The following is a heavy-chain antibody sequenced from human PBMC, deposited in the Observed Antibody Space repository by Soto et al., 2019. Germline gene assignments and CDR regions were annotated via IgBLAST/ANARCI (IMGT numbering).Heavy chain of an antibody. CDR3: ARRYCSGGSCLFGMDV. CDR1: GYSFTSYW. V-gene: IGHV5-10-1*01. CDR2: IDPSDSYT. Sequence: GESLKISCKGSGYSFTSYWISWVRQMPGKGLEWMGRIDPSDSYTNYSPSFQGHVTISAGKSISTAYLQWSSLKASDTAMYYCARRYCSGGSCLFGMDVWGQGTTVTVSS. J-gene: IGHJ6*02. D-gene: IGHD2-15*01.